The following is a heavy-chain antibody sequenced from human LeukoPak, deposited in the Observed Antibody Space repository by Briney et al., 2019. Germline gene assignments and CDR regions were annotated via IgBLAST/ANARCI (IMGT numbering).Heavy chain of an antibody. CDR1: GFSFITYA. J-gene: IGHJ6*03. CDR3: VKGSGTHYYFYYMDV. CDR2: ISGTGSAV. D-gene: IGHD1-26*01. V-gene: IGHV3-23*01. Sequence: GGSLRLSCAASGFSFITYAMNWVRQAPGKGLEGVSGISGTGSAVGYADSVKGRFTVSRDTSKRTVYLQMSGLRVDDTAVYYCVKGSGTHYYFYYMDVWGKGTPVTVSS.